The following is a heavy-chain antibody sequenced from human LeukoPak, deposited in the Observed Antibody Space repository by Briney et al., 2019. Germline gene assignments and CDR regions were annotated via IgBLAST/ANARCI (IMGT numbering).Heavy chain of an antibody. D-gene: IGHD2-2*01. J-gene: IGHJ3*02. CDR3: ARRYCSSTSCSDAFDI. CDR1: GYTFTGYY. V-gene: IGHV1-2*02. Sequence: ASVKVSCKASGYTFTGYYMHWVRQAPGQGLEWMGWINPNSGGTNYAQKFQGRVTMTRDTSISTAYMELSRLRSDDTAVYYCARRYCSSTSCSDAFDIWGQGTMVTVSS. CDR2: INPNSGGT.